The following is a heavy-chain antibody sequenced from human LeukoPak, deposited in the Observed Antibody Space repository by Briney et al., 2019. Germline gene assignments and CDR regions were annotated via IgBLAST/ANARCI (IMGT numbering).Heavy chain of an antibody. CDR2: TYYASKWYN. J-gene: IGHJ3*02. CDR3: VRGQFSAFDI. V-gene: IGHV6-1*01. Sequence: PSQTLSLTCAISGDSLFSSGVAWNWIRLSPSRGLEWLGRTYYASKWYNDYAESMKSRTTINPDTSKNQFSLHLNSLTPEDTAMYYCVRGQFSAFDIWGQGTMVTVSS. CDR1: GDSLFSSGVA. D-gene: IGHD4-11*01.